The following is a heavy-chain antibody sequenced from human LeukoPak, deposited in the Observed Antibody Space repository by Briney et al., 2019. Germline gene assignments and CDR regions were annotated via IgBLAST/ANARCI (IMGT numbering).Heavy chain of an antibody. Sequence: GGSLRLSCAASGFTFSSYSMNWIRQAPGKGLEWVSSISGSSSYIYYADSVKGRFTISRANAKNSLYLQMNSLRAEDTAVYYCARDQSSVAGTTYNWFDPWGQGTLVIVSS. D-gene: IGHD6-19*01. CDR3: ARDQSSVAGTTYNWFDP. V-gene: IGHV3-21*01. CDR2: ISGSSSYI. J-gene: IGHJ5*02. CDR1: GFTFSSYS.